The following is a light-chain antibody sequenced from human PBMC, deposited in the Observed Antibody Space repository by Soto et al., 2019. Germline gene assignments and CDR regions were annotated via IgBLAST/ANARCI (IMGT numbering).Light chain of an antibody. CDR2: AAS. J-gene: IGKJ1*01. V-gene: IGKV1D-8*01. CDR1: QGISSY. Sequence: SLLSASTGDRVTISCRMSQGISSYLAWYQPTQGKAPKFLIYAASTLENGVPPRFSGSGSGTDCTLTISSLQPDDDITDYSPLWSLMPCTFGHVT. CDR3: PLWSLMPCT.